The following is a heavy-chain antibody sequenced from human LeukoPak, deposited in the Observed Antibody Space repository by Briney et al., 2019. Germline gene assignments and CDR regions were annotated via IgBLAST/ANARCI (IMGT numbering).Heavy chain of an antibody. CDR2: IYPSGNS. D-gene: IGHD4-11*01. CDR1: CVSIRDYH. V-gene: IGHV4-4*07. CDR3: ARGDYSQKDNAMDV. Sequence: SETLSLTCTISCVSIRDYHWSWIRQPAGKGLEWIGHIYPSGNSYHNPPLKSRVIIAVDTYKNQVSLRLKSVTAADPAVFYCARGDYSQKDNAMDVWGQGTTVTVSS. J-gene: IGHJ6*02.